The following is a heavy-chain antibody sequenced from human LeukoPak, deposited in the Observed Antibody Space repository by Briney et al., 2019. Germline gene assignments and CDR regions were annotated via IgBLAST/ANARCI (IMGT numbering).Heavy chain of an antibody. CDR3: ARGIIAVADTFDY. J-gene: IGHJ4*02. V-gene: IGHV4-38-2*01. CDR1: GYSISSGYY. Sequence: SETLSLTCAVSGYSISSGYYWGWIRQPPGKGLEWIGSIYHSGSTYYNPSLKSRVTIPVDTSKNQFSLKLSSVTAADTAVYYCARGIIAVADTFDYWGQGTLVTVSS. CDR2: IYHSGST. D-gene: IGHD6-19*01.